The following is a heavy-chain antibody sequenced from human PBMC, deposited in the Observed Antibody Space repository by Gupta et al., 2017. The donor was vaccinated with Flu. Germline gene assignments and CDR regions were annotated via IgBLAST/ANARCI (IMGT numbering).Heavy chain of an antibody. J-gene: IGHJ4*02. CDR2: ITYSGDT. D-gene: IGHD6-19*01. Sequence: QMQLQESGPGLVKPSQTLSLPCSVSGGSTISTDYYWSWIRQHPLRGLEWIGHITYSGDTYDNPSLESRLRMSIDTSKSQFSLRLSSVTAADTAVYYGARHSRGWKFDYWFQGTQVTVSS. CDR3: ARHSRGWKFDY. CDR1: GGSTISTDYY. V-gene: IGHV4-31*03.